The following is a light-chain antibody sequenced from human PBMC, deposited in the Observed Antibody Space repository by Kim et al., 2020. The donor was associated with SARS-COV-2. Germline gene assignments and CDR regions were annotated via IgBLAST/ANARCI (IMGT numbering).Light chain of an antibody. CDR3: SSYTSSSTRV. CDR2: DVS. J-gene: IGLJ3*02. CDR1: SSDVGGYNY. V-gene: IGLV2-14*03. Sequence: QSALTQPASVSGSPGQSITISCTGTSSDVGGYNYVSWYQHHPGKAPKLMIYDVSKRPSGVSNRFSGSKSGNTASLTISGLQAEDEADYYCSSYTSSSTRVFGGGTQLTVL.